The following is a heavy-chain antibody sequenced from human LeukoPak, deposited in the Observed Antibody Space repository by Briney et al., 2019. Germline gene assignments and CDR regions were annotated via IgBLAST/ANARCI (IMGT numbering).Heavy chain of an antibody. V-gene: IGHV4-38-2*02. Sequence: SETLSLTCTVSGYSISSGYYWGWIRQPPGKGLGWIGSIYHSGSTYYNPSLKSRVTISVDTSKNQFSLKLSSVTAADTAVYYCARDYREASSYWGQGTLVTVSS. CDR2: IYHSGST. CDR1: GYSISSGYY. CDR3: ARDYREASSY. J-gene: IGHJ4*02.